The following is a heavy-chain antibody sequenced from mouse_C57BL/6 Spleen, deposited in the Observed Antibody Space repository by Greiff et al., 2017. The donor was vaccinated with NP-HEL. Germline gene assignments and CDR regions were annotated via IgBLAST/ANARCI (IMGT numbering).Heavy chain of an antibody. CDR2: ISYDGSN. CDR1: GYSITSGYY. CDR3: ARDHYYGSSPWFAY. V-gene: IGHV3-6*01. D-gene: IGHD1-1*01. Sequence: EVQLQESGPGLVKPSQSLSLTCSVTGYSITSGYYWNWIRQFPGNKLEWMGYISYDGSNNYNPSLKNRISITRDTSKNQFFLKLNSVTTEDTATYYCARDHYYGSSPWFAYWGQGTLVTVSA. J-gene: IGHJ3*01.